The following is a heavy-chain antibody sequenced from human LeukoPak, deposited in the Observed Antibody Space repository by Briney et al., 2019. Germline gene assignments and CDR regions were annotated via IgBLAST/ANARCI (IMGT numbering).Heavy chain of an antibody. CDR3: ARQGVPAPYYYYMDV. Sequence: PGGSLRLSCAASGFTFSSYAMHWVRQAPGKGLEYVSAISSNGGSTYYANSVKGRFTISRDNSENTLYLQMGSLRAEDMAVYYCARQGVPAPYYYYMDVWGKGTTVTVSS. CDR2: ISSNGGST. CDR1: GFTFSSYA. D-gene: IGHD3-16*01. J-gene: IGHJ6*03. V-gene: IGHV3-64*01.